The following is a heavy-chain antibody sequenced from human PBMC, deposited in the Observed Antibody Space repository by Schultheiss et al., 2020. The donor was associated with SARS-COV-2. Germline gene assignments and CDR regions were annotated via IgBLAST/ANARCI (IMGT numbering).Heavy chain of an antibody. D-gene: IGHD2-2*01. Sequence: SQTLSLTCAVYGGSFSGYSWSWIRQPPGKGLEWIGEMNHSGSTNYNPSLKSRVTISVDTSKNQFSLKLSSVTAADTAVYYCARVRGYCSSASCYAQRYFDLWGRGTLVTVSS. CDR2: MNHSGST. CDR1: GGSFSGYS. CDR3: ARVRGYCSSASCYAQRYFDL. J-gene: IGHJ2*01. V-gene: IGHV4-34*01.